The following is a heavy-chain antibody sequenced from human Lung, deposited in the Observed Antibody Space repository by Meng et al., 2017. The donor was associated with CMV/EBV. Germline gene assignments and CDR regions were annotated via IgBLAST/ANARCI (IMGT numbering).Heavy chain of an antibody. CDR2: IYSGDDST. D-gene: IGHD1-26*01. CDR1: GFTFSTFA. CDR3: AKGKWGGYYYYYGMDG. Sequence: SCAASGFTFSTFAMSWVRQAPGKGLQWVSVIYSGDDSTYYADSVKGRFTISRDNSKNVLYLQMNSLRAEDSAVYFCAKGKWGGYYYYYGMDGWGRGTTVTVSS. J-gene: IGHJ6*02. V-gene: IGHV3-23*03.